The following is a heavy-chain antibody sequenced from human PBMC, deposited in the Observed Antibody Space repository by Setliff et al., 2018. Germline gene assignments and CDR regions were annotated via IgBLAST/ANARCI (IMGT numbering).Heavy chain of an antibody. J-gene: IGHJ4*02. CDR3: AREQLVDRGFDY. CDR1: GYTFTSYA. CDR2: INPSGGST. D-gene: IGHD6-6*01. V-gene: IGHV1-46*01. Sequence: ASVKVSCKASGYTFTSYAMNWVRQAPGQGLEWMGIINPSGGSTSYAQKFQGRVTMTRDTSTSTVYMVLSSLRSEDTAVYYCAREQLVDRGFDYWGQGTLVTVSS.